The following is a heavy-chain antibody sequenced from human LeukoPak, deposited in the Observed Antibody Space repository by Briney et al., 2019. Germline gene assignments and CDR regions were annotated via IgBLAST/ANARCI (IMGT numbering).Heavy chain of an antibody. Sequence: GGSLRLSCAVSGFTFSSYAMSWVRQAPGKGLEWVSAISGSGGSTYYADSVKGRFTISRDNSKNTLYLQMNSLRAEDTAVYYCAKRKAGGYYYDSSGYGAFDIWGQGTMVTVSS. CDR2: ISGSGGST. D-gene: IGHD3-22*01. CDR3: AKRKAGGYYYDSSGYGAFDI. CDR1: GFTFSSYA. J-gene: IGHJ3*02. V-gene: IGHV3-23*01.